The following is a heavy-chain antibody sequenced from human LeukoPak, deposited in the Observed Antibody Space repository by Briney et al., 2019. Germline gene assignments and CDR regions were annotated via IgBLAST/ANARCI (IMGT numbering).Heavy chain of an antibody. J-gene: IGHJ5*02. CDR2: FYYSGYT. D-gene: IGHD6-13*01. Sequence: PSETLSLTCTVSGDSISSSYWGWIRQPPGKGLERIGCFYYSGYTNYNPSLKSRLTMSIDTSNNQFSLKLTSVTAADTAIYYCATWAYTSSWSNWFDPWGQGTLVTVSS. V-gene: IGHV4-59*01. CDR3: ATWAYTSSWSNWFDP. CDR1: GDSISSSY.